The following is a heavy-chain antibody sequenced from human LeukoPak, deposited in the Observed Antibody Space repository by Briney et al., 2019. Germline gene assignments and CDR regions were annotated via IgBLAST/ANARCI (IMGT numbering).Heavy chain of an antibody. Sequence: GGSLRLSCAASGFTFSSYAMSWVRQVPGKGLEWVSAISGSGGSTYYADSVKGRFTISRDNSKNTLYLQMNSLRAEDTAVYYCARDSYYDSSGYPYWGQGTLVTVSS. J-gene: IGHJ4*02. V-gene: IGHV3-23*01. D-gene: IGHD3-22*01. CDR1: GFTFSSYA. CDR2: ISGSGGST. CDR3: ARDSYYDSSGYPY.